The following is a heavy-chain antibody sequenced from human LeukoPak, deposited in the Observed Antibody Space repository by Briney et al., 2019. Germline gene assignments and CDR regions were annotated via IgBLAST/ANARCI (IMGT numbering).Heavy chain of an antibody. V-gene: IGHV4-59*01. Sequence: SETLSLTCTVSGDSISTYYWSWIRQSPGKGLEWIGYIYYSGSTNYNPSLESRVTISVDTSKNQFSLKLRSVTAADTAVYYCARIMRNAYPDFWGQGTLVIVSS. CDR3: ARIMRNAYPDF. D-gene: IGHD2-2*01. CDR2: IYYSGST. CDR1: GDSISTYY. J-gene: IGHJ4*02.